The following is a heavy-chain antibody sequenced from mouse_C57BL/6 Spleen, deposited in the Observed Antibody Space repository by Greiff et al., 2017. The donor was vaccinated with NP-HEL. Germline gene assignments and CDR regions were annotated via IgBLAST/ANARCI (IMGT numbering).Heavy chain of an antibody. Sequence: VQLVESGGGLVKPGGSLKLSCAASGFTFSDYGMHWVRQAPEKGLEWVAYISSGSSTIYYADTVKGRFTISRDNAKNTLFLQMTSLRSEDTAMYYCARRVGTGAMDYWGQGTSVTVSS. V-gene: IGHV5-17*01. D-gene: IGHD4-1*01. J-gene: IGHJ4*01. CDR3: ARRVGTGAMDY. CDR1: GFTFSDYG. CDR2: ISSGSSTI.